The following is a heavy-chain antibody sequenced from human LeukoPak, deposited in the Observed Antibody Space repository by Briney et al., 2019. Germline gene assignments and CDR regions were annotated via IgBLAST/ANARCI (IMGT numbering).Heavy chain of an antibody. CDR2: IYSDDRT. V-gene: IGHV3-66*01. CDR1: GFTVSGNY. J-gene: IGHJ4*02. Sequence: GGSLRLSCAASGFTVSGNYMTWVRQAPGRGLEWVSSIYSDDRTVYAASVKGRFTISRDNSNNILSLQMNSLRAEDTAVYYCARVFGDSSSWWYWGQGTLVTVSS. CDR3: ARVFGDSSSWWY. D-gene: IGHD6-13*01.